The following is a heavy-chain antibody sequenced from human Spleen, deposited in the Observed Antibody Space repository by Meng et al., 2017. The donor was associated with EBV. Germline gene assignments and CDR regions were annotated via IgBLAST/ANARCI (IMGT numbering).Heavy chain of an antibody. V-gene: IGHV3-11*01. CDR3: ARGSGRWTFDY. CDR1: GFIFSDSY. J-gene: IGHJ4*02. D-gene: IGHD1-26*01. CDR2: ISNSGTTI. Sequence: QVQLVQSGGDLVKPGGXXXXSCAASGFIFSDSYMSWIRQTPGKGLEWISYISNSGTTIKYADSVKGRFTISRDNAKNSLFLEMNSLRADDTAVYYCARGSGRWTFDYWGQGTLVTVSS.